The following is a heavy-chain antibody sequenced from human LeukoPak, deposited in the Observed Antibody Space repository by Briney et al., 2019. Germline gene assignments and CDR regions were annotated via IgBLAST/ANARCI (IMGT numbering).Heavy chain of an antibody. CDR2: IIPIFGTA. CDR3: ARASYYGSGSYYRKNYYYYYMDV. D-gene: IGHD3-10*01. CDR1: GGTFSSYA. Sequence: SVKVSCKSSGGTFSSYAISWVRQAPGQGLEWLGGIIPIFGTANYAQKFQGRVTITTDESTSTAYMELSSLRSEGTAVYYCARASYYGSGSYYRKNYYYYYMDVWGKGTTVTVSS. V-gene: IGHV1-69*05. J-gene: IGHJ6*03.